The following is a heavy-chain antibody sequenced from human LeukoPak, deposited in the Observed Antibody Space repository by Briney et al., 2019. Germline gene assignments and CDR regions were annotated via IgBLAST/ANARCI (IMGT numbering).Heavy chain of an antibody. D-gene: IGHD5-12*01. CDR1: GFTVSSSY. Sequence: QSGGSLRLSCAASGFTVSSSYMNWVRQAPGKGLEWVSIINSGGNTYYADSVKGRFTISRDNSKNTLYLQMNNLRAEDTAIYYCARHNRGDYDFVDFWGQGTLVTVSS. CDR2: INSGGNT. V-gene: IGHV3-53*01. J-gene: IGHJ4*02. CDR3: ARHNRGDYDFVDF.